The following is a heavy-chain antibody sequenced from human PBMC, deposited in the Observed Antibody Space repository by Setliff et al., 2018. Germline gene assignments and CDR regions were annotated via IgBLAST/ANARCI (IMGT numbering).Heavy chain of an antibody. V-gene: IGHV1-3*01. CDR3: ARAEYTSSSLYYYMDV. J-gene: IGHJ6*03. CDR2: INAGNGNT. D-gene: IGHD6-6*01. CDR1: GYTFTSYA. Sequence: ASVKVSCKASGYTFTSYAMHWVRQAPGQRLEWMGWINAGNGNTKYSQKFQGRVTITRDTSASTAYMELSSLRSEDTAVYYCARAEYTSSSLYYYMDVWGKGTTVTVSS.